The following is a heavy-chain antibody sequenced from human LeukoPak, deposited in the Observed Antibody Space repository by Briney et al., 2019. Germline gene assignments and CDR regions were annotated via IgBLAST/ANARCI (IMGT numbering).Heavy chain of an antibody. CDR2: INHSGST. CDR1: GGSFSGYY. Sequence: SETLSLTRAVYGGSFSGYYWSWIRQPPGKGLEWIGEINHSGSTNYNPSLKSRVTISVDTSKNQFSLKLSSVTAADTAVYYCAREPNYYDSSGYYPPFDYWGQGTLVTVSS. V-gene: IGHV4-34*01. CDR3: AREPNYYDSSGYYPPFDY. J-gene: IGHJ4*02. D-gene: IGHD3-22*01.